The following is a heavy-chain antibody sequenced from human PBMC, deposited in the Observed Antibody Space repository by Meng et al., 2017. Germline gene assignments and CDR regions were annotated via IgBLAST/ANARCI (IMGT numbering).Heavy chain of an antibody. D-gene: IGHD2-15*01. CDR1: GYTFTSYA. CDR2: LNAGNGDT. V-gene: IGHV1-3*01. Sequence: QVRLVQAGAGVTEPGSSVKVSCQASGYTFTSYAMHWVRQAPGQSLEWMGWLNAGNGDTKYSQKFQGRVTITRDSSASTAYMELSSLRSEDTAVYYCARDSCTGGICYRGSFDYWAQGTLVTVSS. CDR3: ARDSCTGGICYRGSFDY. J-gene: IGHJ4*02.